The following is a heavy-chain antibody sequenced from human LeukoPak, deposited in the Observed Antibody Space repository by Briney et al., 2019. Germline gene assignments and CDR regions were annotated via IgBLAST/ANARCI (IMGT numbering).Heavy chain of an antibody. J-gene: IGHJ4*02. V-gene: IGHV3-33*01. CDR2: IWYDGSNK. CDR1: GFNFRNYG. CDR3: ARGGCRSASCYDY. Sequence: PGKSLRLSCAASGFNFRNYGMHWVRQAPGKGLEWVAVIWYDGSNKYYVDSVEGRFTISRDNSKNTLSLQMNSLRGEDTAVYYCARGGCRSASCYDYWGQGTLVTVSS. D-gene: IGHD2-2*01.